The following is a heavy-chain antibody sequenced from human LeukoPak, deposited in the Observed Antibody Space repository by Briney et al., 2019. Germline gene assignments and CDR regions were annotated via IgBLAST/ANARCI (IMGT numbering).Heavy chain of an antibody. V-gene: IGHV4-59*08. CDR3: ARLNLYGDLGDWFDP. Sequence: SQTMSLTCPVYSPSLASKYWSWNRQPPENGLDWFGYIYYSGSTNYNPSLKSRVTISVDTSKNQFSLKLSSVTAADTAVYYCARLNLYGDLGDWFDPWGQGTLVTVSS. D-gene: IGHD4-17*01. J-gene: IGHJ5*02. CDR2: IYYSGST. CDR1: SPSLASKY.